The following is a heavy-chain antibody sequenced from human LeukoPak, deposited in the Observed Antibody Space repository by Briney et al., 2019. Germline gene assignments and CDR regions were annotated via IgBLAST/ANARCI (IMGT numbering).Heavy chain of an antibody. CDR2: IYHSGST. D-gene: IGHD5-12*01. V-gene: IGHV4-4*02. Sequence: PSETLSLTRAVSGGSISSSNWWSWVRQPPGKGLEWIGEIYHSGSTNYNPSLKSRVTISVDKSKNQFSLKLSSVTAADTAVYYCARDGVATMGQYFDYWGQGTLVTVSS. J-gene: IGHJ4*02. CDR3: ARDGVATMGQYFDY. CDR1: GGSISSSNW.